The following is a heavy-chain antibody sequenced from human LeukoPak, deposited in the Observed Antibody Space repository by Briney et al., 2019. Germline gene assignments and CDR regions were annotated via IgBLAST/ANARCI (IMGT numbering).Heavy chain of an antibody. Sequence: GGSLRLSCAAFGFTFSSYAMHWVRQAPGKGLEWVAVISYDGSNKYYADSVKGRFTISRDNSKNTLYLQMNSLRAEDTAVYYCARGRIVGALRAFDIWGQGTMVTVSS. CDR2: ISYDGSNK. J-gene: IGHJ3*02. D-gene: IGHD1-26*01. CDR3: ARGRIVGALRAFDI. V-gene: IGHV3-30-3*01. CDR1: GFTFSSYA.